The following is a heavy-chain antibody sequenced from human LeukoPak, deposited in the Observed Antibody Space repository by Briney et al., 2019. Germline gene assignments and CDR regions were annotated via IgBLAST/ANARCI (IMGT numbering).Heavy chain of an antibody. Sequence: GGSLRLSCAVSGFTFSDFAMSWVRQAPGKGLEWVSTICDSGGITYYADSVKGGFIIYRDNSKNTLDLQMNSLRAEDTAVYYCAKRRGYSGYDYFDYWGQGTLVTVSS. CDR2: ICDSGGIT. J-gene: IGHJ4*02. CDR3: AKRRGYSGYDYFDY. D-gene: IGHD5-12*01. V-gene: IGHV3-23*01. CDR1: GFTFSDFA.